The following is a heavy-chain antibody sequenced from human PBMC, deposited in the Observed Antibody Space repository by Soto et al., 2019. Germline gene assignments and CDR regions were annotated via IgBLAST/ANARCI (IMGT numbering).Heavy chain of an antibody. V-gene: IGHV3-21*01. D-gene: IGHD3-9*01. CDR2: ITTGNGNI. CDR3: AIDGY. Sequence: PGGSLRLSCAASGFTFTIYSMTWVRQAPGKGLEWVSSITTGNGNIYYADSVKGRFTNSRDSAKTSLSLQMNSLTAEDTAMYYCAIDGYCGQGSLVPVSS. CDR1: GFTFTIYS. J-gene: IGHJ4*02.